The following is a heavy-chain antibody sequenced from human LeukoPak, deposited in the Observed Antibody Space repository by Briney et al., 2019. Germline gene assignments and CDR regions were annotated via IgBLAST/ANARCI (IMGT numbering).Heavy chain of an antibody. CDR1: GFTFRSYG. Sequence: GGSLRLSCLASGFTFRSYGMHWVRQAPGKGLEWVAFIQYDGGLQHYADSVKGRFTISRDNSKNSLYLQMSNLRVEDTAVYYCAKDDSATATTRRAFDIWGQGTMVTVSS. CDR3: AKDDSATATTRRAFDI. V-gene: IGHV3-30*02. CDR2: IQYDGGLQ. J-gene: IGHJ3*02. D-gene: IGHD4-11*01.